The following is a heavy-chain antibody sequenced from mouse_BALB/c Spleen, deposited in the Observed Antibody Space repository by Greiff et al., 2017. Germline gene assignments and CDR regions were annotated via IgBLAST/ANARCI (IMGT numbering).Heavy chain of an antibody. D-gene: IGHD1-1*01. Sequence: VVESGAGLVQPGGSRKLSCAASGFTFSCFGMHWVRQAPEKGLEWVAYISSGSSNIYYADKVKGRFTISRDNHKNTLFLQMTSLRSEDTAMYYYEREYCSSSSDFDYWGQGTTVTVSS. J-gene: IGHJ2*01. V-gene: IGHV5-17*02. CDR1: GFTFSCFG. CDR2: ISSGSSNI. CDR3: EREYCSSSSDFDY.